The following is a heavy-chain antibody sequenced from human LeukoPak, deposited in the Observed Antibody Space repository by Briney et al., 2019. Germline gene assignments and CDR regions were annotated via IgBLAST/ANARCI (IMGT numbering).Heavy chain of an antibody. D-gene: IGHD3-3*01. CDR2: ISAYNGNT. CDR3: ARSLSGPFDFWRGYTPQDAFDI. V-gene: IGHV1-18*01. Sequence: GASVKVSCKASGYAFTSYGISWVRQAPGQGLEWMGGISAYNGNTNYAQKLQGRVTMTTDTSTSTAYMELRSLRSDDTAVYYCARSLSGPFDFWRGYTPQDAFDIWGQGTMVTVSS. CDR1: GYAFTSYG. J-gene: IGHJ3*02.